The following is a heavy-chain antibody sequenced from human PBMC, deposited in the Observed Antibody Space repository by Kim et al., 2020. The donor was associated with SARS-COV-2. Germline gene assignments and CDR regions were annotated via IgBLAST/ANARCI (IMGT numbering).Heavy chain of an antibody. D-gene: IGHD4-4*01. J-gene: IGHJ5*01. CDR3: ARGNGATATSSPLSFHS. V-gene: IGHV3-53*01. Sequence: GGSLRLSCVVSGFSVSSNYISWVRQAPGKGLEWVSILYSGGSAYYADSVKGRFAISRDNSKNTVLLQRNSLRVEDAAIYFCARGNGATATSSPLSFHSWGQGSLVTVSA. CDR2: LYSGGSA. CDR1: GFSVSSNY.